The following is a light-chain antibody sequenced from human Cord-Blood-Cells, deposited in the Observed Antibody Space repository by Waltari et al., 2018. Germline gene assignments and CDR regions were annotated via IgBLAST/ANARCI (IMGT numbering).Light chain of an antibody. CDR3: SSYAGSNNFV. Sequence: QSALTQPPSASGSPGQSVTISCTGTSSDVGGYNYVSWYQQHPGKAPKLMIYEVSKRPSGVPDLFSGSKSGNTASLTVSGLQAEDEPDYYCSSYAGSNNFVFGTGTKVTVL. CDR1: SSDVGGYNY. CDR2: EVS. J-gene: IGLJ1*01. V-gene: IGLV2-8*01.